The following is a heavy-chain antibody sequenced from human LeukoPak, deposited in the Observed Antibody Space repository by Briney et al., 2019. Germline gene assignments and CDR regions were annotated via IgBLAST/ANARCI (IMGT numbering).Heavy chain of an antibody. V-gene: IGHV3-23*01. CDR3: AKGITAADTGLDY. J-gene: IGHJ4*02. CDR2: ITGSGDIT. Sequence: GGSLRLSCAVSGFTFSNYALSWVRQAPGRGLEWLSAITGSGDITYYADSVKGRFTVSRDISKNTLYLQMNSLRAEDTALYYCAKGITAADTGLDYWGQGTLVTVSS. CDR1: GFTFSNYA. D-gene: IGHD6-13*01.